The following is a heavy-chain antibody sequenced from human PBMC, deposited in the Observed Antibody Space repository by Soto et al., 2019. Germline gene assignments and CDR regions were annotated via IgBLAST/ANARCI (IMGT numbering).Heavy chain of an antibody. J-gene: IGHJ6*02. D-gene: IGHD3-3*01. CDR1: SGSISSGDYY. CDR2: IYYSGST. V-gene: IGHV4-30-4*01. Sequence: PPETLSLTCTVASGSISSGDYYWSWIRQHPGKGLEWIGYIYYSGSTYYNPSLKSRVTISVDTSKNQFSLKLSSVTAADKAVYYCASTTWRETIFGVVRYYGMDVWGQGTTVTVSS. CDR3: ASTTWRETIFGVVRYYGMDV.